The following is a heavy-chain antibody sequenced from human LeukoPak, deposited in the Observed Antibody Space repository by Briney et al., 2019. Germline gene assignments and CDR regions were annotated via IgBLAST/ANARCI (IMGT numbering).Heavy chain of an antibody. J-gene: IGHJ3*02. CDR3: ARDYYDSSGYYKVSAFDI. D-gene: IGHD3-22*01. V-gene: IGHV3-30-3*01. Sequence: GGSLRLSCAASGFTFSSYAMHWVRQAPGKGLEWVAVISYDGSNKYYADSVKGRFTISRDNSKNTLYLQMNSLRAEDTAVYYCARDYYDSSGYYKVSAFDIWGQGTMVTVSS. CDR1: GFTFSSYA. CDR2: ISYDGSNK.